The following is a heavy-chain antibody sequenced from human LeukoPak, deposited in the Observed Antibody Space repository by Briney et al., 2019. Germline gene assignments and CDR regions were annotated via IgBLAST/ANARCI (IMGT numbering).Heavy chain of an antibody. CDR2: INHSGST. J-gene: IGHJ4*02. Sequence: TSETLSLTCAVYGGSFSGYYWSWIRQPPGKGLEWIGEINHSGSTNYNPSFKSRVTISVDTSKNQFSLKLSSVTAADTAVYYCASREGYFDYWGQGTLVTVSS. D-gene: IGHD5-24*01. CDR1: GGSFSGYY. V-gene: IGHV4-34*01. CDR3: ASREGYFDY.